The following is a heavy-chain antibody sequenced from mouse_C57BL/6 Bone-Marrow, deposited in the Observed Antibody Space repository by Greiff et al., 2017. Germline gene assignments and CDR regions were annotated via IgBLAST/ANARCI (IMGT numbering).Heavy chain of an antibody. Sequence: EVQLQQSGAELVRPGASVKLSCTASGFNIKDDYMHWVKQRPEQGLEWIGWIDPENGDTEYASKFQGKATITADTSSNTAYLQLSSLTSEDTAVYYCTTYSPFAYRGQGTLVTVSA. V-gene: IGHV14-4*01. D-gene: IGHD3-1*01. CDR2: IDPENGDT. CDR1: GFNIKDDY. J-gene: IGHJ3*01. CDR3: TTYSPFAY.